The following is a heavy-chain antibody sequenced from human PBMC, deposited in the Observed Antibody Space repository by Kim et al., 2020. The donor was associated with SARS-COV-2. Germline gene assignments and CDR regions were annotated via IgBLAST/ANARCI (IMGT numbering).Heavy chain of an antibody. Sequence: GGSLRLSCAASGFTFSSYSMNWVRQAPGKGLEWVSSISSSSSYIYYADSVKGRFTISRDNAKNSLYLQMNSLRAEDTAVYYCARVVITGTRSFDYWGQGTLVTVSS. D-gene: IGHD1-7*01. CDR3: ARVVITGTRSFDY. CDR2: ISSSSSYI. CDR1: GFTFSSYS. V-gene: IGHV3-21*01. J-gene: IGHJ4*02.